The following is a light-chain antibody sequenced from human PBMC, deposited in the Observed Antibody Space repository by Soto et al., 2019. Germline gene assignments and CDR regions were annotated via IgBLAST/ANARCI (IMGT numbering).Light chain of an antibody. CDR1: QSLSTW. V-gene: IGKV1-5*01. Sequence: DIQLTQSPSTLSASVGDRVTITCRASQSLSTWLAWYQQKPGKAPNLLIYDASRLQSGFPSRFSGSGSGTEFTLTISNLQPDDVATYYCQQYNSYSRYTFGQGTKLEIK. CDR2: DAS. J-gene: IGKJ2*01. CDR3: QQYNSYSRYT.